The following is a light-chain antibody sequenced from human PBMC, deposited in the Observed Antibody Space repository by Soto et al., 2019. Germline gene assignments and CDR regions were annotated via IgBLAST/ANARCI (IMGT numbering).Light chain of an antibody. J-gene: IGKJ5*01. CDR1: QSIDTL. CDR2: KAS. V-gene: IGKV1-5*03. Sequence: DIQMTQSPSTLSASVGDRVTITCRASQSIDTLLAWYQQKPGRAPTLLMYKASTLESGVPSRFSGSGSGTEFSLTISSLQPDDSATFYCQQYFSYPLTFGQGTRLEVK. CDR3: QQYFSYPLT.